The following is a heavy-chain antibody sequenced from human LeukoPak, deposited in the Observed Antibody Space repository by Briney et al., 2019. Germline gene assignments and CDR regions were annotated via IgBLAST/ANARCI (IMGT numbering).Heavy chain of an antibody. Sequence: PGGSLRFSCAASGFTFSSYAMSWVRQAPGKGLEWVSAISGSGGSTYYADSVKGRFTISRDNSKNTLYLQMNSLRAEDTAVYYCARTHSSSWSSLGYWGQGTLVTVSS. D-gene: IGHD6-13*01. CDR2: ISGSGGST. J-gene: IGHJ4*02. V-gene: IGHV3-23*01. CDR3: ARTHSSSWSSLGY. CDR1: GFTFSSYA.